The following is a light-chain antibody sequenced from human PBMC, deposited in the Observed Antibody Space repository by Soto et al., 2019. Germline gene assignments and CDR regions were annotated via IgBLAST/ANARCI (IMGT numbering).Light chain of an antibody. Sequence: EILLRQSPGTLSLSPGYRSTLSCWASQSVGSRLAWYQQKPGQAPRLLISGASSRATGIPDRFSGSGSATDFTLTISRLEPEDFALYYCQHYGTSPITFGQGTRLEIK. J-gene: IGKJ5*01. V-gene: IGKV3-20*01. CDR2: GAS. CDR1: QSVGSR. CDR3: QHYGTSPIT.